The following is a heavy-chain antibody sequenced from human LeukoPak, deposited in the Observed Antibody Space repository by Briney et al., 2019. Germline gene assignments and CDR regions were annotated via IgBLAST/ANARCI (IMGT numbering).Heavy chain of an antibody. J-gene: IGHJ6*03. Sequence: SVKVSCKASGGTFSSYAVSWVRQAPGQGLEWMGGIIPIFGTANYAQKFQGRVTITTDESTSTAYMELSSLRSEDTAVYYCARAPTLSTMVRGVIMYYYYMDVWGKGTTVTVSS. CDR3: ARAPTLSTMVRGVIMYYYYMDV. CDR2: IIPIFGTA. V-gene: IGHV1-69*05. D-gene: IGHD3-10*01. CDR1: GGTFSSYA.